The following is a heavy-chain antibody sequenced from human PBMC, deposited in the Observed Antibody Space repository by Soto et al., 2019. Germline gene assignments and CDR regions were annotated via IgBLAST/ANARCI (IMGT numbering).Heavy chain of an antibody. J-gene: IGHJ6*02. Sequence: GDSLKISCKGSGCSFTSYWIGWVRHMPGKGLEWMGIIYPGDSDTRYSPSFEGQVTISADKSITTAYLQWSSLKASDTAMYYCARPSYSSSRYYGMDVWGQGTTVTVSS. D-gene: IGHD6-6*01. CDR3: ARPSYSSSRYYGMDV. V-gene: IGHV5-51*01. CDR2: IYPGDSDT. CDR1: GCSFTSYW.